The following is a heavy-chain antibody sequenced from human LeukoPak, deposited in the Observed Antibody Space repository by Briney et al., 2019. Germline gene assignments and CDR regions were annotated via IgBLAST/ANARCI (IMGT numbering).Heavy chain of an antibody. CDR2: VNPNSGGT. Sequence: ASVKVSCKASGYTFTGYYMHWVRQAPGQGLEWMGWVNPNSGGTNYAQKFQGRVTMTRDTSISTAYMELSRLRSDDTAVYYCARGDDSSLSGIAVAWDWFDPWGQGTLVTVSS. J-gene: IGHJ5*02. D-gene: IGHD6-19*01. CDR1: GYTFTGYY. CDR3: ARGDDSSLSGIAVAWDWFDP. V-gene: IGHV1-2*02.